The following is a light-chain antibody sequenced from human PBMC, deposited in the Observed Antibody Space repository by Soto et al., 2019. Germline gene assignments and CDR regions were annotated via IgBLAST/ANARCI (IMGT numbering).Light chain of an antibody. CDR2: DDS. J-gene: IGKJ1*01. CDR3: QQYNNYWT. V-gene: IGKV1-5*01. CDR1: QSISSW. Sequence: DIQMIQSPSTLSASVGDRVTITCRASQSISSWLAWYQQKPGKAPKLLIYDDSSLESGVPSRFSGSGSATEFTLTISSLQPDDFATYYCQQYNNYWTVGQGTKVDIK.